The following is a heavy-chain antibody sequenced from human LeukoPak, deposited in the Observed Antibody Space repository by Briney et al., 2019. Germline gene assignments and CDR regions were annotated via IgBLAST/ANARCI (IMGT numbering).Heavy chain of an antibody. J-gene: IGHJ3*02. Sequence: SETLSLTCTVSGGSISSYYWSWIRQPPGKGLEWIGYIYYSGSTNYNPSLKSRVTISVDTSKNQFSLKLSSVTAADTAVYYCARHQLSDSYVGIWGQGTMVTVSS. CDR3: ARHQLSDSYVGI. D-gene: IGHD5-18*01. CDR1: GGSISSYY. V-gene: IGHV4-59*08. CDR2: IYYSGST.